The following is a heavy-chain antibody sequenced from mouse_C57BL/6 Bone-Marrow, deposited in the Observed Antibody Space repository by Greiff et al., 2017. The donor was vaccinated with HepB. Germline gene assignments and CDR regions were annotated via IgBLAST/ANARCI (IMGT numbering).Heavy chain of an antibody. J-gene: IGHJ2*01. CDR3: ARGIYYYGSSYFDY. V-gene: IGHV1-9*01. CDR1: GYTFTGYW. D-gene: IGHD1-1*01. CDR2: ILPGSGST. Sequence: QVQLQQSGAELMKPGASVKLSCKATGYTFTGYWIEWVKQRPGHGLAWIGEILPGSGSTNYNEKFKGKAPFTADTSSNTAYMQLSSLTTEDSAIYYCARGIYYYGSSYFDYWGQGTTLTVSS.